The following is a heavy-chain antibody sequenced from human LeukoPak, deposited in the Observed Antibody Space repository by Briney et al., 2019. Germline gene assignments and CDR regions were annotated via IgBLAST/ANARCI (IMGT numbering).Heavy chain of an antibody. V-gene: IGHV3-7*01. Sequence: GGSLRLSCAASGFTFSNYWMGWVRQAPGKRLEWVANMNIDGSEKYYADSVKGRFSISRDNARNSVYLQMASLRVEDTAVYYCARDPDIASRRGYFQHWGQGTLVTVSS. CDR3: ARDPDIASRRGYFQH. D-gene: IGHD2-15*01. J-gene: IGHJ1*01. CDR2: MNIDGSEK. CDR1: GFTFSNYW.